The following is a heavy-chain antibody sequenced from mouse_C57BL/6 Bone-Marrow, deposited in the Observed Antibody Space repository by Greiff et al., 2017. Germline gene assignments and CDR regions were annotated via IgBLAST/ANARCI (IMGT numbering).Heavy chain of an antibody. J-gene: IGHJ4*01. D-gene: IGHD2-4*01. Sequence: EVKLVESGEGLVKPGGSLKLSCSASGFTFSSYAMSWVRQTPEKRLEWVAYISSGGVYIYYADTVHGRFTISRDHARNTLYLQMSSLKSEDTTMYYCTREERDYDDAMDYWGQGTSVTVSS. CDR1: GFTFSSYA. CDR3: TREERDYDDAMDY. CDR2: ISSGGVYI. V-gene: IGHV5-9-1*02.